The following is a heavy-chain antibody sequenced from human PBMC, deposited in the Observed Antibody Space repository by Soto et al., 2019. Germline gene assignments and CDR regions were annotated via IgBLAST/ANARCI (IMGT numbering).Heavy chain of an antibody. CDR3: ARDDIAAAVGLDY. CDR2: IWYDGSNK. CDR1: GFTFSSYG. D-gene: IGHD6-13*01. Sequence: GGSLRLSCAASGFTFSSYGMHWVRQAPGKGLEWVAVIWYDGSNKYYADSVKGRFTISRDNSKNTLYLQMNSLRAEDTAVYYCARDDIAAAVGLDYWGQGTLVTVSS. V-gene: IGHV3-33*01. J-gene: IGHJ4*02.